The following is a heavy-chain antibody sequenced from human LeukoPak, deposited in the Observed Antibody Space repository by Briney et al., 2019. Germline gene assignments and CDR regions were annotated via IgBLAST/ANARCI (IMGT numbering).Heavy chain of an antibody. Sequence: ASVKVSCTASGYTFTNYYMHWVRQAPGQGIEWMGIINPSGGSTSYAQKFQGRVTMTRDMSTSTVYMELSSLRSEDTAVYYCARGASGSYHNPPSSYWGQGTLVTVSS. CDR1: GYTFTNYY. CDR3: ARGASGSYHNPPSSY. J-gene: IGHJ4*02. V-gene: IGHV1-46*01. CDR2: INPSGGST. D-gene: IGHD1-26*01.